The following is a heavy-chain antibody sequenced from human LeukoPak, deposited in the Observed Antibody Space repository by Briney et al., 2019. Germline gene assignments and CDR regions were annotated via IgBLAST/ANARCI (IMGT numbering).Heavy chain of an antibody. CDR3: ARGRLNYCSSTSCYRSRWFDP. CDR1: GYTFTSYD. CDR2: MNPNSGNT. D-gene: IGHD2-2*02. V-gene: IGHV1-8*01. J-gene: IGHJ5*02. Sequence: GASVKVSCKASGYTFTSYDINWVRQATGQGLEWMGWMNPNSGNTGYAQKFQGRVTMTRNTSISTAYMELSSLRSEDTAVYYCARGRLNYCSSTSCYRSRWFDPWGQGTLVTVSS.